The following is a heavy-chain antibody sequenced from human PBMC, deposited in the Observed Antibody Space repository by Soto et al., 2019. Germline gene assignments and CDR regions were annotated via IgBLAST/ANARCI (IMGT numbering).Heavy chain of an antibody. V-gene: IGHV4-30-4*01. J-gene: IGHJ4*02. CDR2: VYYSGTT. D-gene: IGHD1-26*01. CDR3: VTVNLVGAAYYFDY. CDR1: GGSIRNGDYY. Sequence: KASETLSLTCTVSGGSIRNGDYYWGWIRQPPGKGLEWIGYVYYSGTTYSHPSLNSRVSISVGTSENQFSPRLTSVTAADTAVYYCVTVNLVGAAYYFDYWGPGTLVTVSS.